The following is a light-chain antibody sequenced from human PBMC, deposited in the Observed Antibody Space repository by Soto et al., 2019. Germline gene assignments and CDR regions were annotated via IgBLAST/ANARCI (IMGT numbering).Light chain of an antibody. CDR3: QSYDSSLSGYV. V-gene: IGLV1-40*01. Sequence: QSVLTQPPSLSGAPGQRVTISCTGSGSNIGAPYDVHWYQHLPGTAPKLLIYGSTNRPSGVPGRFSGSKSGTSASLAITGLQAGDEADYYCQSYDSSLSGYVFGAGTKLTVL. CDR1: GSNIGAPYD. CDR2: GST. J-gene: IGLJ1*01.